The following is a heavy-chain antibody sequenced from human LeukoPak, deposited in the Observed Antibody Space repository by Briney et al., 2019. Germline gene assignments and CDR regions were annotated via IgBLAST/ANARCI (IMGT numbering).Heavy chain of an antibody. CDR1: GGSFSGYY. D-gene: IGHD3-16*02. J-gene: IGHJ4*02. CDR2: INHSGST. Sequence: SETPSLTCAVYGGSFSGYYWSWIRQPPGKGLEWIGEINHSGSTNYNPSLKSRVTISVDTSKNQFSLKLSSVTAADTAVYYCARRAYDYVWGSYLPKPDFDYWGQGTLVTVSS. V-gene: IGHV4-34*01. CDR3: ARRAYDYVWGSYLPKPDFDY.